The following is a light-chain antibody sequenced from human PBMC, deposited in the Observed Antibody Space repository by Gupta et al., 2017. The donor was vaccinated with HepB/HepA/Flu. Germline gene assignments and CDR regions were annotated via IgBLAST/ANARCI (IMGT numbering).Light chain of an antibody. CDR3: QQGNSFPT. CDR1: QGISSS. J-gene: IGKJ1*01. Sequence: DIQMTQSPSSVSASVGDRVTITCRASQGISSSLAWYQQKPGKAPKVLIYAASSLQSGVPSRFSGNEFGTDFTLTISSLQPEDFATYYCQQGNSFPTFGQGTKVEIK. V-gene: IGKV1-12*01. CDR2: AAS.